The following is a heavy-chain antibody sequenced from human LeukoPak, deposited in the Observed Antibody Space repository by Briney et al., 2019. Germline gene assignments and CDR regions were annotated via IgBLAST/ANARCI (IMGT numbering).Heavy chain of an antibody. Sequence: GGSLRLSCAASGFTFSSYAMSWVRQAPGKGLEWVSVISGLGGSTYYADSVKGRFAISRDNYKNTLWLQMNSLRADDTAIYYCARDVEARISAAGTFDYWGQGSLVTVSS. CDR2: ISGLGGST. CDR1: GFTFSSYA. V-gene: IGHV3-23*01. J-gene: IGHJ4*02. CDR3: ARDVEARISAAGTFDY. D-gene: IGHD6-13*01.